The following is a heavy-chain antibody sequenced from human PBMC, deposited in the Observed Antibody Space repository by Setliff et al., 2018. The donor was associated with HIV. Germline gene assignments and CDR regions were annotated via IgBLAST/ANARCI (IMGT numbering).Heavy chain of an antibody. Sequence: ASVKVSCKASGYTFTSYGISWVRQAPGQGLEWMGWISAYNGNTNYAQKLQGIVTMTTDTSTSTACMELRSLRSDDTAVYYCAREIGVYDSSGYYYVPDAFDIWGQGTMVTVSS. V-gene: IGHV1-18*01. D-gene: IGHD3-22*01. CDR2: ISAYNGNT. CDR3: AREIGVYDSSGYYYVPDAFDI. J-gene: IGHJ3*02. CDR1: GYTFTSYG.